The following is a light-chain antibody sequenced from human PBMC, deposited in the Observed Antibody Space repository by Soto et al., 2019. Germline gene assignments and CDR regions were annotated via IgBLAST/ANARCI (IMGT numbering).Light chain of an antibody. V-gene: IGLV2-8*01. Sequence: QSALTQPPSASGSPGQSVTISCTGTSSDVGGYNSVSWYQQHPGKAPKLMIFEVNKRPSGVPDRFSGSKSGNTASLTVSGRQDADEADYYCSYSAGNKIHYVFGTGTKVTVL. CDR3: SYSAGNKIHYV. J-gene: IGLJ1*01. CDR2: EVN. CDR1: SSDVGGYNS.